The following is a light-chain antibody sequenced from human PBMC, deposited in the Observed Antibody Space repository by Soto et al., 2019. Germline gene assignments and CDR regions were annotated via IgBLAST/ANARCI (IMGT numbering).Light chain of an antibody. V-gene: IGKV3-15*01. CDR1: QSVSSK. Sequence: EIVMTQSPATLSVSPGERATLSFRASQSVSSKLAWYQQKPGQAPRLLIYGASTRATGIPARFSGSGSGTDFTLTISSLEPEDFAVYYCQQRSNWPLTFGGGTRLEIK. CDR2: GAS. J-gene: IGKJ5*01. CDR3: QQRSNWPLT.